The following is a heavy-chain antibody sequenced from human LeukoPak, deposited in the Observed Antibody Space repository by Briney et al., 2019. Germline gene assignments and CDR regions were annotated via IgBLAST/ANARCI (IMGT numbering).Heavy chain of an antibody. V-gene: IGHV4-61*02. J-gene: IGHJ3*02. CDR2: IYTSGST. Sequence: SETLSLTCTVSGGSISSGSYYWSWIRQPAGKGLEWIGRIYTSGSTNYNPSLKSRVTISVDTSKNQFSLKLSSVTAADTAVYYCANRPLLAEDAFDIWGQGTMVTVSS. D-gene: IGHD1-14*01. CDR3: ANRPLLAEDAFDI. CDR1: GGSISSGSYY.